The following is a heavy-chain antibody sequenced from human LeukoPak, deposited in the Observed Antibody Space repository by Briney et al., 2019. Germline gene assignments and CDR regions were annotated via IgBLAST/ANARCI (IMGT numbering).Heavy chain of an antibody. CDR1: GFSFSVYT. V-gene: IGHV3-23*01. D-gene: IGHD1-26*01. J-gene: IGHJ5*01. Sequence: GGSLRLSCAASGFSFSVYTMTWVRQAPGRGLERVSGISGGSDSTYYAGSVRGRFTISRDNSKNTLFLQMNSLRAEDTAVYYCAKGGTTYPLDSWGQGTLVTVS. CDR3: AKGGTTYPLDS. CDR2: ISGGSDST.